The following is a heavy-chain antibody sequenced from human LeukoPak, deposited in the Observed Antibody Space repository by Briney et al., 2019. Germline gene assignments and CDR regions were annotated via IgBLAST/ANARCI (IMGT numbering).Heavy chain of an antibody. CDR1: GFTFSSYG. Sequence: PGRSLRLSCAASGFTFSSYGMHWVRQAPGKGLEWVAVIWYDGSNKYYADSVKGRFTISRDNSKNTLYLQMNSLRAEDTAVYYCARDFFTVVRGVVGPFDYWGQGTLVTVSS. CDR2: IWYDGSNK. V-gene: IGHV3-33*01. CDR3: ARDFFTVVRGVVGPFDY. J-gene: IGHJ4*02. D-gene: IGHD3-10*01.